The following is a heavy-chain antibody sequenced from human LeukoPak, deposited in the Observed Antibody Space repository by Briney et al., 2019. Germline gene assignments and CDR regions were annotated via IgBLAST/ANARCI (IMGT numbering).Heavy chain of an antibody. J-gene: IGHJ5*02. D-gene: IGHD2-2*01. Sequence: PSETLSLTCAVYGGSFSGYYWSWIRQPPGKGLEWIGEINHSGSTNYNPSLKSRVTISVDTSKSQFSLKLSSVTAADTAVYYCTRLTVPLRFDPWGQGTLVTVSS. V-gene: IGHV4-34*01. CDR2: INHSGST. CDR1: GGSFSGYY. CDR3: TRLTVPLRFDP.